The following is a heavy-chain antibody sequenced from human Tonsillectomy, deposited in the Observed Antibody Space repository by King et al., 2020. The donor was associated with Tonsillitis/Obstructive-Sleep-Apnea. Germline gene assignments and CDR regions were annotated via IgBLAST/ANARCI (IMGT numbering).Heavy chain of an antibody. Sequence: QLVQSGAEVKTPGASVKVSCKAYGYTFTRYYIHWVRQARGQGLEWMGIINPSDGSTTYAQKFQGRVTMSTDTSASTVYLELSSLRSDDTAVYYCARDDVVGRYIDAWGQGTLVTVSS. J-gene: IGHJ5*02. CDR1: GYTFTRYY. CDR2: INPSDGST. V-gene: IGHV1-46*01. CDR3: ARDDVVGRYIDA. D-gene: IGHD1-14*01.